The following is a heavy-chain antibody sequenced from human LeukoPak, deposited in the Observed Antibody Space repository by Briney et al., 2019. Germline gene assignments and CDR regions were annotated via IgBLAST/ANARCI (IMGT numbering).Heavy chain of an antibody. CDR2: IYHSGST. D-gene: IGHD1-14*01. V-gene: IGHV4-59*12. Sequence: PSETLSLTCTVSGGSINNYYWNWIRQPPGKGLEWIGYIYHSGSTYYNPSLKSRVTISVDRSKNQFSLKLSSVTAADTAVYYCARVANRAFIDYWGQGTLVTVSS. CDR3: ARVANRAFIDY. J-gene: IGHJ4*02. CDR1: GGSINNYY.